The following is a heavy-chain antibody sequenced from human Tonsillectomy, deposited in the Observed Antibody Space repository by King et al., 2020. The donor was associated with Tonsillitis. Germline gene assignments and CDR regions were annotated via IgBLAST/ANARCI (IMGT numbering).Heavy chain of an antibody. J-gene: IGHJ5*02. CDR3: ARVPSGGSIWYRTVGGWFDP. CDR1: GYTFIGYY. CDR2: INPNSGGT. V-gene: IGHV1-2*02. D-gene: IGHD6-13*01. Sequence: QLVQSGAEVKKPGASVKVSCKGSGYTFIGYYMHWVRQAPGQGLEWMGWINPNSGGTNYAQKFQGRVTMTRDTSISTAYMEMSGLKSDDTAVYYCARVPSGGSIWYRTVGGWFDPWGQGTLVTVSS.